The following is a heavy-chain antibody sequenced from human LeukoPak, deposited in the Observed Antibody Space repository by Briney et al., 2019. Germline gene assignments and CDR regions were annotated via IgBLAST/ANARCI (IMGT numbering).Heavy chain of an antibody. Sequence: SQTLSLTCAISGDSVSSNNAAWNWIRQSPSRGLEWLGRTYHRSTWYDDYVVSVRSRLTITPDISKNQVSLQLNSVTPEATAVYYCTREVAGTGGFDYWGQGITVTVSS. J-gene: IGHJ4*02. D-gene: IGHD6-13*01. CDR3: TREVAGTGGFDY. CDR2: TYHRSTWYD. V-gene: IGHV6-1*01. CDR1: GDSVSSNNAA.